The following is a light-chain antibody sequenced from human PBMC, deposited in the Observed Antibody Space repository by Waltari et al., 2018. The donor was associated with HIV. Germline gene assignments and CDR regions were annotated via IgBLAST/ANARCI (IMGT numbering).Light chain of an antibody. CDR2: ADD. CDR1: SPNTGPGYD. CDR3: QSYDSSLSGSFV. V-gene: IGLV1-40*01. J-gene: IGLJ1*01. Sequence: QSVPTQPPSMSGAPGQTVTIACSGRSPNTGPGYDFHSFQQLPGTAPKLLIYADDNRPSGVPDRFSGSKSGTSASLAITGLQAEDEADYYCQSYDSSLSGSFVFGTGTKVTVL.